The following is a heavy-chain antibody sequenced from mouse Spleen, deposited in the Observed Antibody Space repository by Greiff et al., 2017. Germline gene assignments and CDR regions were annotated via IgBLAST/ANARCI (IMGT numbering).Heavy chain of an antibody. CDR1: GFTFSSYA. V-gene: IGHV5-9-3*01. Sequence: EVKLVESGGGLVKPGGSLKLSCAASGFTFSSYAMPWVRQAPEKGLEWVATISSGGSYTYYPDTLKGRFTISRDNAKNTLYLQMSSLRSEDTAMYYCARHRVVVDYLDYWGQGTTLTVSS. CDR3: ARHRVVVDYLDY. D-gene: IGHD3-1*01. CDR2: ISSGGSYT. J-gene: IGHJ2*01.